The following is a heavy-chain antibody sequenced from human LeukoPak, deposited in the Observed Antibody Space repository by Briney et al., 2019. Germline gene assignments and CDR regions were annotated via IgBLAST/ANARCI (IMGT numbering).Heavy chain of an antibody. CDR3: ARNGGNSVLNWFDP. CDR2: INHSGST. J-gene: IGHJ5*02. D-gene: IGHD4-23*01. Sequence: PSETLSLTCAVYGGSFSAYYWSWIRQPPGKGLEWIWEINHSGSTNYNPSLKSRVTISVDTSKNQFSLKLSSVTAADTAVYYCARNGGNSVLNWFDPWGQGTLVNVFS. CDR1: GGSFSAYY. V-gene: IGHV4-34*01.